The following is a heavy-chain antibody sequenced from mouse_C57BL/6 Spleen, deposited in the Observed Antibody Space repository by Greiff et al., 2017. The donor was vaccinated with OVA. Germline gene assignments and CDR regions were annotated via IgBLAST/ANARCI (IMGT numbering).Heavy chain of an antibody. J-gene: IGHJ3*01. D-gene: IGHD2-4*01. CDR1: GFTFSDYG. CDR2: ISSGSSTI. V-gene: IGHV5-17*01. Sequence: EVKLVESGGGLVKPGGSLKLSCAASGFTFSDYGMHWVRQAPEKGLEWVAYISSGSSTIYYADTVKGRFTISRDNAKNTLFLQMTSLRSEDMAMYYCARREDYDGFAYWGQGTLVTVSA. CDR3: ARREDYDGFAY.